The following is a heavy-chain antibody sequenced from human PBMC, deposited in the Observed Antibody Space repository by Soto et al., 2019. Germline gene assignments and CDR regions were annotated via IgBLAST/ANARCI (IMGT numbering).Heavy chain of an antibody. CDR1: GGTLSSYT. V-gene: IGHV1-69*02. D-gene: IGHD2-15*01. CDR3: ASGAGTRDLYCRGGSCYTY. Sequence: QVQLVQSGTEVKKPGSSVKVSCKASGGTLSSYTFNWVRQAPGQGLEWMARIIPTLGIANSAQKFQGRVTTSADTFTSTVYMELSSLRPEDTAVYYCASGAGTRDLYCRGGSCYTYWGQGTLVTVSS. J-gene: IGHJ4*02. CDR2: IIPTLGIA.